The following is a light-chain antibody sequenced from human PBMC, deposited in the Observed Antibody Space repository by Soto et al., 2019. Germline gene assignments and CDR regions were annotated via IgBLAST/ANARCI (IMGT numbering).Light chain of an antibody. Sequence: EVVIKQSPATLSVSPGGRATLSCRASQSVSSSYLAWYQQKPGQAPRLLIYGASSRATGIPDRFSGSGSGTDFTLTISRLEPEDFAVYYCQQYGSSPIPFGQGTRLEI. CDR1: QSVSSSY. V-gene: IGKV3-20*01. J-gene: IGKJ5*01. CDR2: GAS. CDR3: QQYGSSPIP.